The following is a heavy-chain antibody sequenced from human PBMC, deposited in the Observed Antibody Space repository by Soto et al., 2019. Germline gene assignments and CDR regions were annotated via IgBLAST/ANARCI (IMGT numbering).Heavy chain of an antibody. V-gene: IGHV4-30-4*01. CDR3: ARDGPRFLEWVLPTYYYYYYGMDV. J-gene: IGHJ6*02. D-gene: IGHD3-3*01. Sequence: PSETLSLTCTVSGGSISSGDYYWSWIRQPPGKGLEWIGYIYYSGSTYYNPSLKSRVTISVDTSKNQFSLKLSSVTAADTAVYYCARDGPRFLEWVLPTYYYYYYGMDVWGQGTTVTVSS. CDR2: IYYSGST. CDR1: GGSISSGDYY.